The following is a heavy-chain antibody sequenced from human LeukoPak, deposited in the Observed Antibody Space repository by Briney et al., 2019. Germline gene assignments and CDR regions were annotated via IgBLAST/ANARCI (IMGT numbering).Heavy chain of an antibody. Sequence: ASVKVSCKASEYTFTSYDINWVRQATGQGLGRMGWMNPNSGNTGYAQKFQGRVTMTRNTSISTAYMELSSLTFEDTAVYYCARGRHPGPTWISEYWGQGTLVTVSS. V-gene: IGHV1-8*01. CDR1: EYTFTSYD. J-gene: IGHJ4*02. D-gene: IGHD5-12*01. CDR2: MNPNSGNT. CDR3: ARGRHPGPTWISEY.